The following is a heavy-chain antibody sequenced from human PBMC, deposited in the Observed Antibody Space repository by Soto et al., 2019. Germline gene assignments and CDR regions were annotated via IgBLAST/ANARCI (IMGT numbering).Heavy chain of an antibody. V-gene: IGHV4-39*01. CDR3: ARHNYGSGSTYFDY. D-gene: IGHD3-10*01. Sequence: PSETLSLTCSVSGASVSSNTFYWGWIRQPPGKGLESIANIYYDGSTYYNPSLESRVTISLDTSKNQFSLKLNSMTAADTAVYYCARHNYGSGSTYFDYWGQGTLVTVSS. CDR1: GASVSSNTFY. CDR2: IYYDGST. J-gene: IGHJ4*02.